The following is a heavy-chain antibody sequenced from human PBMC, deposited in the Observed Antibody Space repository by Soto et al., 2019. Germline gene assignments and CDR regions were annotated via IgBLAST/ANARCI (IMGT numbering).Heavy chain of an antibody. V-gene: IGHV2-5*02. CDR1: GFSLTTNCVA. D-gene: IGHD2-2*01. CDR3: AHPKQTGYRLFDT. CDR2: IYWDDDR. Sequence: QITLKESDPTVVKPTQTLTLTCTVSGFSLTTNCVAVGWIRQSPGQALEWLSLIYWDDDRRYTPSLASSLTINKDASRHQVVLTMTNMDHLDSGTSFCAHPKQTGYRLFDTWGRGTLVTVSS. J-gene: IGHJ4*02.